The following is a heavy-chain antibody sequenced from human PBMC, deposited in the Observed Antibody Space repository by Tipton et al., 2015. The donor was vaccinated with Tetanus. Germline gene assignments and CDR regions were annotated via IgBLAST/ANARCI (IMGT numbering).Heavy chain of an antibody. D-gene: IGHD4-17*01. CDR3: AGHEPERGIYVDNLNCFDP. J-gene: IGHJ5*02. V-gene: IGHV4-34*01. CDR1: GASFSDYY. Sequence: TLSLTCAVYGASFSDYYWSWIRQAPGKGLEWIGEINHSGNTNHNPSLKSRVTLSVDTSKNQFSLRLNSVTAADTAVYYCAGHEPERGIYVDNLNCFDPWGQGILVTVSS. CDR2: INHSGNT.